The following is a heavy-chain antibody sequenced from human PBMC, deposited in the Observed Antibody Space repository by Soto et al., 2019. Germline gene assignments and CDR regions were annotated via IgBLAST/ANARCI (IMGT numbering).Heavy chain of an antibody. V-gene: IGHV3-74*01. CDR1: GFTFSNHW. D-gene: IGHD5-12*01. CDR3: ASAVANTRNLLDI. J-gene: IGHJ3*02. Sequence: GGSLRLSCAASGFTFSNHWIHWVRQAPGKGLVWVSRISSDGSVATYADSVKGRFTISRDNAKNTLYLQMNSLRAEDTAVYYCASAVANTRNLLDIWGQGTMVTVSS. CDR2: ISSDGSVA.